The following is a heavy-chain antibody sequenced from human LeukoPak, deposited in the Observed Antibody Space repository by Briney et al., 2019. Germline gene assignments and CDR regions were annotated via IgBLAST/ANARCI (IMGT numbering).Heavy chain of an antibody. CDR2: ISGSGGST. D-gene: IGHD3-3*01. CDR1: GFTFSSYA. V-gene: IGHV3-23*01. Sequence: PGGSLRLYCAASGFTFSSYAMSWVRQATGKGLEWVSAISGSGGSTYYADSVKGRFTISRDNSKNTLYLQMNSLRAEDTAVYYCAKDRDGGYDFWSGYYTGGNPFDYWGQGTLVTVSS. J-gene: IGHJ4*02. CDR3: AKDRDGGYDFWSGYYTGGNPFDY.